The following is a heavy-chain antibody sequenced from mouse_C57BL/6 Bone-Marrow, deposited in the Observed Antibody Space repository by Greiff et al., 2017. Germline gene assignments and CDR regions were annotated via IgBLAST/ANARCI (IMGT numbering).Heavy chain of an antibody. CDR3: ARLNGAWFTY. CDR2: ISSGGSYT. J-gene: IGHJ3*01. Sequence: EVQLVESGGDLVKPGGSLKLSCAASGFTFSSYGMSWVRQTPDKRLEWVATISSGGSYTYYPDSVKGRFTISRDNSKNTLYLQMSSLKSEDTAMYYCARLNGAWFTYWDQGNLVTVSA. V-gene: IGHV5-6*01. CDR1: GFTFSSYG.